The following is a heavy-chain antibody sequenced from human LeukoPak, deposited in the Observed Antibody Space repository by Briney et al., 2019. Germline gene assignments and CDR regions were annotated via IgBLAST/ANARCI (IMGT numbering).Heavy chain of an antibody. CDR3: AKDIWGAPSYYMDV. CDR2: ISWNSGSI. CDR1: GFTSDDYA. D-gene: IGHD1-26*01. J-gene: IGHJ6*03. Sequence: GGSLRLSCAASGFTSDDYAMHWVRQAPGKGLEWVSGISWNSGSIGYADSVKGRFNISRDNAKNSLYLQMNSLRAEDMALYYCAKDIWGAPSYYMDVWGKGTTVTVSS. V-gene: IGHV3-9*02.